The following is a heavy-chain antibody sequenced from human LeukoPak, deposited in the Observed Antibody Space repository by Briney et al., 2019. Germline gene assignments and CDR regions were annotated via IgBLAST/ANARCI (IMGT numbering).Heavy chain of an antibody. J-gene: IGHJ4*02. D-gene: IGHD6-19*01. Sequence: SETLSLTCSVSGGSISNYYWSWIRQPAGKGLEWIGRIYAGGTASYNPSLKSRVTMSADMSKNQLSLKLTSVTAADTAVYYCTREPVPWGQGTLVTVSS. CDR3: TREPVP. CDR1: GGSISNYY. V-gene: IGHV4-4*07. CDR2: IYAGGTA.